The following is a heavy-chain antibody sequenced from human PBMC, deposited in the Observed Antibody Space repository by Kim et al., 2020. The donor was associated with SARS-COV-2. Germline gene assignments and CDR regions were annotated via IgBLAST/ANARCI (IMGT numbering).Heavy chain of an antibody. D-gene: IGHD2-2*01. CDR3: ARVPAVVPGPRRVDY. Sequence: SETLSLTCAVYGGSFSGYYWSWIRQPPGKGLEWIGEINHSGSTNYNPSLKSRVTISVDTSKNQFSLKLSSVTAADTAVYYCARVPAVVPGPRRVDYWGQGTLVTVSS. J-gene: IGHJ4*02. CDR2: INHSGST. CDR1: GGSFSGYY. V-gene: IGHV4-34*01.